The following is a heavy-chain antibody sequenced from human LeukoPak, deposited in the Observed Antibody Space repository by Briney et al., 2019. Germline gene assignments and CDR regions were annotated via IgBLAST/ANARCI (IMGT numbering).Heavy chain of an antibody. CDR2: ISYDGSNK. V-gene: IGHV3-30*18. D-gene: IGHD6-6*01. J-gene: IGHJ4*02. Sequence: GGSLRLSCAASGFIFSSYGMHWVRQAPGKGLEWVAVISYDGSNKYYADSVKGRFTISRDNSKNTLYLQMNSLRAEDTAVYYCAKDRLRYSSSYYFDYWGQGTLVTVSS. CDR1: GFIFSSYG. CDR3: AKDRLRYSSSYYFDY.